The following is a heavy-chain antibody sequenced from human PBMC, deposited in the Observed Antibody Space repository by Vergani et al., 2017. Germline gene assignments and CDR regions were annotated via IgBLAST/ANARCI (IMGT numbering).Heavy chain of an antibody. V-gene: IGHV3-53*01. CDR2: IYSGGST. Sequence: EVQLVESGGGLIQPGGSLRLSCAASGFTVSSNYMSWVRQAPGKGLEWVSVIYSGGSTYYADSVKGRFTISRVNSKNTLYLQMNSLRAEDTAVYYCAKDNGLVWYSSSWHYWGQGTLVTVSS. J-gene: IGHJ4*02. CDR1: GFTVSSNY. CDR3: AKDNGLVWYSSSWHY. D-gene: IGHD6-13*01.